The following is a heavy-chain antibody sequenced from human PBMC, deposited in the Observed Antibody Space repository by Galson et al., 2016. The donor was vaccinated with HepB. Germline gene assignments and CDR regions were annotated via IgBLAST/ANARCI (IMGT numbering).Heavy chain of an antibody. Sequence: SETLSLTCTVSGVSVSGGAYHWAWIRQPPGKGLEWIGYIFYSGNTNYNPSLKSRVTISLDTSKNQFSLKVTSVTAADTAVYYCARGGVVNSYWYFDLWGRGTLVTVSS. J-gene: IGHJ2*01. CDR3: ARGGVVNSYWYFDL. CDR2: IFYSGNT. CDR1: GVSVSGGAYH. V-gene: IGHV4-61*08. D-gene: IGHD3-3*01.